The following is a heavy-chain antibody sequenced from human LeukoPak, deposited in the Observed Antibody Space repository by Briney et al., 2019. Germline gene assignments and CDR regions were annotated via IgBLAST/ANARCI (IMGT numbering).Heavy chain of an antibody. V-gene: IGHV1-18*01. J-gene: IGHJ6*03. CDR1: GYTFPSYG. D-gene: IGHD6-13*01. CDR3: ASSKWSAGGDYYHYMDV. Sequence: ASVKVSCKAAGYTFPSYGISWVRQAPGQGLEWMGWISAYNGNTKYAQKLQGRVTMTIDTSTSTAYMELRSLRSDDTAVYYCASSKWSAGGDYYHYMDVWGKGTTVTVSS. CDR2: ISAYNGNT.